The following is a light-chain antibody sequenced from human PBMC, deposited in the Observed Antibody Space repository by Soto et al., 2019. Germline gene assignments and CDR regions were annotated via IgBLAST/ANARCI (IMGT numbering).Light chain of an antibody. CDR1: QNIGSN. V-gene: IGKV3-15*01. CDR2: GPS. CDR3: QHYTEWPPAVT. J-gene: IGKJ3*01. Sequence: EIVMTQSPGTLSVSPGERATLSCRASQNIGSNLAWYQQKPGQAPRLLFYGPSTRATGIPARFSGGGSGTEFTLTISSLQSEEFGVYYCQHYTEWPPAVTFGPGTKVDL.